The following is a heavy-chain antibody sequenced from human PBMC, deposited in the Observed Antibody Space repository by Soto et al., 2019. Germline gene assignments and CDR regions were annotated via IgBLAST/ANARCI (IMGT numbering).Heavy chain of an antibody. Sequence: GGSLRLSCAASGFTFSSYAMHWVRQAPGKGLEWVAVIPYDGSNKYYADSVKGRFTISRDNSKNTLYLQMNSLRAEDTAVYYCARDLDYYDSSGYPYLLDYWGQGTLVTVSS. J-gene: IGHJ4*02. CDR1: GFTFSSYA. D-gene: IGHD3-22*01. CDR3: ARDLDYYDSSGYPYLLDY. CDR2: IPYDGSNK. V-gene: IGHV3-30-3*01.